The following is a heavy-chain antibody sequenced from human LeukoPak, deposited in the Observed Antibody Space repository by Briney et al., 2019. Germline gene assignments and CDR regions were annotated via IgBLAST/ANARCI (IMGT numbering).Heavy chain of an antibody. J-gene: IGHJ4*02. D-gene: IGHD3-10*01. CDR3: AKDRVGLWFGELFFDY. CDR1: GFTFSSYA. CDR2: ISGSGGST. V-gene: IGHV3-23*01. Sequence: GGSLRLSCAASGFTFSSYAMSWVRQAPGKGLEWVSAISGSGGSTYYADSVKGRLTISRDNSKNTLYLQMNSLRAEDTAVYYCAKDRVGLWFGELFFDYWGQGTLVTVSS.